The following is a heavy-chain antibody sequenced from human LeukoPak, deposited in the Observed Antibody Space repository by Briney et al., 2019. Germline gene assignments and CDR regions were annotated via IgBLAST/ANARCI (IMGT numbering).Heavy chain of an antibody. CDR3: ARATTTWPLAAAGKEVWFDP. CDR1: GGSISSGGYY. D-gene: IGHD6-13*01. CDR2: IYYSGST. J-gene: IGHJ5*02. Sequence: SQTLSLTCTVSGGSISSGGYYWSWIRQHPGKGLEWIGYIYYSGSTYYNPSLKSRVTMSVDTSKNQFSLKLSSVTAADTAVYYCARATTTWPLAAAGKEVWFDPWGQGTLVTVSS. V-gene: IGHV4-31*03.